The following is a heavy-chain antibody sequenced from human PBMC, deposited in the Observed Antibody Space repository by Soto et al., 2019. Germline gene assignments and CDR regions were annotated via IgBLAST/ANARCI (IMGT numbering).Heavy chain of an antibody. V-gene: IGHV1-69*12. CDR2: IIPIFRTP. J-gene: IGHJ6*02. Sequence: QVQLVQSGAEVLKPGSSVKLSCKTSGDTFDTFAISWVRQAPGQGLEWMGGIIPIFRTPDYTQKCEGRVRITADVSTSTAYKEVSSLRSEDTAVYYYARDEGRGQLDGNYYCALDVWGQATTVTVCS. D-gene: IGHD1-1*01. CDR1: GDTFDTFA. CDR3: ARDEGRGQLDGNYYCALDV.